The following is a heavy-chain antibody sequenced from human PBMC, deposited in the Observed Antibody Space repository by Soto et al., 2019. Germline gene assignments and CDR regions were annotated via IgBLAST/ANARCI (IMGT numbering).Heavy chain of an antibody. CDR1: GYTFTSYY. CDR2: INPSGGST. CDR3: ARGAEGTIWFGEENYYYGMDV. D-gene: IGHD3-10*01. Sequence: ASVKVSCKASGYTFTSYYMHWVRQAPGQGLEWMGIINPSGGSTSYAQKFQGRVTMTRDTSTSTVYMELSSLRSEDTAVYYCARGAEGTIWFGEENYYYGMDVWGQGTTVTVSS. V-gene: IGHV1-46*01. J-gene: IGHJ6*02.